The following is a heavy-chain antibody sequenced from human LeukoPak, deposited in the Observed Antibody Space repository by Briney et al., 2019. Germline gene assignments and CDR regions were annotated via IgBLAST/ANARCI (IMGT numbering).Heavy chain of an antibody. CDR1: GFTFSSYA. Sequence: PGRSLRLSCAASGFTFSSYAMHWVRQASGKGLEWVAVIWHDGSNKYYAASVKGRFTVSRDNSKNTLYLQINSLRAGDTAVYYCARERVTGTSYYYYYGMDVWGQGTTVTVSS. J-gene: IGHJ6*02. CDR3: ARERVTGTSYYYYYGMDV. CDR2: IWHDGSNK. V-gene: IGHV3-33*01. D-gene: IGHD6-19*01.